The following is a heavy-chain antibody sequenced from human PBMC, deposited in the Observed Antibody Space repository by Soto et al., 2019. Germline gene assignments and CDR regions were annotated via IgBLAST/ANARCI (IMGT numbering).Heavy chain of an antibody. CDR2: IIPILGIA. CDR1: GGTFSSYT. CDR3: ARAHSNYASDAFDI. D-gene: IGHD4-4*01. J-gene: IGHJ3*02. V-gene: IGHV1-69*02. Sequence: SVKVSCKASGGTFSSYTISWVRQAPGQGLEWMGRIIPILGIANYAQKFQGRVTITRDTSTSTAYMELSRLRSDDTAVYYCARAHSNYASDAFDIWGQGTMVTVSS.